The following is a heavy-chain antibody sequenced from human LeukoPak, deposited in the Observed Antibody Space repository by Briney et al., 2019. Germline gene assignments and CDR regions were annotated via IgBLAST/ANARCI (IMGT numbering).Heavy chain of an antibody. CDR1: GGSITTYY. CDR2: INYSGST. Sequence: KSSETLSLTCSVSGGSITTYYWTWIRQPPGKGLEWIGYINYSGSTSHNPSLNSRVTMSLDTSKNQFSLKLNSVTAADTAIYYCARNRRSNWESLSFIDYWGQGTLVTVSS. J-gene: IGHJ4*02. D-gene: IGHD7-27*01. V-gene: IGHV4-59*08. CDR3: ARNRRSNWESLSFIDY.